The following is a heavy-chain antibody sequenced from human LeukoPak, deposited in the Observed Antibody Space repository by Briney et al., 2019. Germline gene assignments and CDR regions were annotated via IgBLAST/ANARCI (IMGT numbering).Heavy chain of an antibody. J-gene: IGHJ4*02. V-gene: IGHV1-2*02. CDR2: INPNSGGT. D-gene: IGHD1-26*01. CDR3: ARDPGWELLRYYFDY. Sequence: ASVKVSCKASGYTFTGYYMHWVRQAPGQGLEWMGWINPNSGGTNYAQKFQGRVTMTRDTSISTAYMELSRLRSDDTVVYCCARDPGWELLRYYFDYWGQGTLVTVSS. CDR1: GYTFTGYY.